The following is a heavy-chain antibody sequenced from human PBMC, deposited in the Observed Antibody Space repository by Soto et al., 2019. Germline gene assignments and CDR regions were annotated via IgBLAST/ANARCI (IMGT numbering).Heavy chain of an antibody. CDR2: IYYSGST. CDR3: ARHPGYGIYYFAY. V-gene: IGHV4-39*01. CDR1: GGSISSSSYY. Sequence: PSETLSLTCTVSGGSISSSSYYWGWIRQPPGKGLEWIGSIYYSGSTYYNPSLKSRVTISVDTSKNQFSLKLSSVTAADTAVYYFARHPGYGIYYFAYWGQGTLVTVSS. D-gene: IGHD5-18*01. J-gene: IGHJ4*02.